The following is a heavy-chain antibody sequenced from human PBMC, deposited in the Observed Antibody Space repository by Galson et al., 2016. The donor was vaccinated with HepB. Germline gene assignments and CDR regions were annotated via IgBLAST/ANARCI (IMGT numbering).Heavy chain of an antibody. Sequence: SLRLSCAASGIVVSSTHFSWVRQTPGKGLEWVANIKQDGSQTHYVDSVKGRFTISRDNAGNSLDLQMNSLRVEDTAVYYCARGRYGFNDGQIEYWGQGTLVVVSS. CDR3: ARGRYGFNDGQIEY. J-gene: IGHJ4*02. CDR1: GIVVSSTH. CDR2: IKQDGSQT. V-gene: IGHV3-7*03. D-gene: IGHD3-10*01.